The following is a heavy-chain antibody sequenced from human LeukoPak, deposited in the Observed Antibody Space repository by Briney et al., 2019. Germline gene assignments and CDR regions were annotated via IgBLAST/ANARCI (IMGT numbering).Heavy chain of an antibody. CDR2: INHSGST. J-gene: IGHJ4*02. CDR3: ARGNLEWLPDY. CDR1: GFTFSSYW. V-gene: IGHV4-34*01. D-gene: IGHD3-3*01. Sequence: GSLRLSCAASGFTFSSYWMHWVRQAPGKGLEWIGEINHSGSTNYNPSLKSRVTISVDTSKNQFSLKLSSVTAADTAVYYCARGNLEWLPDYWGQGTLVTVSS.